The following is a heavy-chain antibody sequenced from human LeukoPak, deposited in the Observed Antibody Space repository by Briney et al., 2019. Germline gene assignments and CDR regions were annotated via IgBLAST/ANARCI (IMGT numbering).Heavy chain of an antibody. CDR2: IIPIFGTA. Sequence: SVKVSCKASGGTFSSYAISWVRQAPGQGLEWMGGIIPIFGTANYAQKFQGRVTMTRNTSISTAYMELSSLRSEDTAVYYCARGRKSVVVVVAATAPPKFYYMDVWGKGTTVTISS. CDR1: GGTFSSYA. V-gene: IGHV1-69*05. CDR3: ARGRKSVVVVVAATAPPKFYYMDV. J-gene: IGHJ6*03. D-gene: IGHD2-15*01.